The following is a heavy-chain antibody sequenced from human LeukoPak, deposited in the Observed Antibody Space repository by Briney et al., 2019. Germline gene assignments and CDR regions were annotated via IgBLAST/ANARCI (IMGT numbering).Heavy chain of an antibody. CDR2: IYPGDSDT. J-gene: IGHJ5*02. V-gene: IGHV5-51*01. D-gene: IGHD6-19*01. Sequence: GESLKISCKGSGYSFPGYWIGWVRQLPGKGLEWMGIIYPGDSDTRYSPSFQGQVSMSVDKSINTAYLQWSSLKASDTAMYYCARRMKDSSGWYNWFDPWGQGTLVTVSS. CDR1: GYSFPGYW. CDR3: ARRMKDSSGWYNWFDP.